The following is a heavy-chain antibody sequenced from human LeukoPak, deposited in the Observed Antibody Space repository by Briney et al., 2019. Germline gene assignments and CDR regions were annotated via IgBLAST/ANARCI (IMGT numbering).Heavy chain of an antibody. CDR3: ARGLNAGYDFWSGYHSYNWFDP. CDR2: IYYSGNT. CDR1: GDSISSSSFY. D-gene: IGHD3-3*01. J-gene: IGHJ5*02. Sequence: SETLSLTCTVSGDSISSSSFYWAWIRQPPGKGLEWIGTIYYSGNTYYNPSLKSRLTISVDTSKNQFSLKLSSVTAEDTAVYYCARGLNAGYDFWSGYHSYNWFDPWGQGTLVPVSS. V-gene: IGHV4-39*01.